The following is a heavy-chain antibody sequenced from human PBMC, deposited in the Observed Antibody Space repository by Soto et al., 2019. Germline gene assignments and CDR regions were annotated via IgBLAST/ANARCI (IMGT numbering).Heavy chain of an antibody. CDR2: ISGSGGST. V-gene: IGHV3-23*01. Sequence: GGSLRLSCAASGFTFSSYAMSWVRQAPGKGLEWVSAISGSGGSTYYADSVKGRFTISRDNSKNTLYLQMNSLRAEDTAVYYCAKDRHYDFGSGYTYYYYYGMDVWGQGTTVTVSS. J-gene: IGHJ6*02. CDR1: GFTFSSYA. CDR3: AKDRHYDFGSGYTYYYYYGMDV. D-gene: IGHD3-3*01.